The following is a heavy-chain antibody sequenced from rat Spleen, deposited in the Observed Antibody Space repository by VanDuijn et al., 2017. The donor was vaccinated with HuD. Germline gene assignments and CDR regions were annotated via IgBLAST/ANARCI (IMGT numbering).Heavy chain of an antibody. J-gene: IGHJ2*01. Sequence: EVRLVESGGGLVQPGRSLKLSCAASGFNFNDYWMGWVRQAPGKGLEWVATVTHIGGTTYYPDSVKGRFTISRDNAKSTLYLQMDSLRSEDTATYYCAKDRYYGSEWYFDYWGQGVMVTVSS. CDR1: GFNFNDYW. V-gene: IGHV5-31*01. CDR3: AKDRYYGSEWYFDY. CDR2: VTHIGGTT. D-gene: IGHD1-6*01.